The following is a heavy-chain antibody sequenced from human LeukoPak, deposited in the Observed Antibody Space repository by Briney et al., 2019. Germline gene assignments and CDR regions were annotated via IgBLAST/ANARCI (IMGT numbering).Heavy chain of an antibody. CDR3: ARAPITSPFYFDY. D-gene: IGHD2-2*01. J-gene: IGHJ4*02. CDR1: GFAFDEHG. CDR2: TNWSGGST. Sequence: GGSLRLSCTASGFAFDEHGMSWVRQVPGKGLEWVSATNWSGGSTGYADPLRGRLTISRDNAKNSLYLQMDSLRAEDTALYYCARAPITSPFYFDYWGQGTLVTVSS. V-gene: IGHV3-20*04.